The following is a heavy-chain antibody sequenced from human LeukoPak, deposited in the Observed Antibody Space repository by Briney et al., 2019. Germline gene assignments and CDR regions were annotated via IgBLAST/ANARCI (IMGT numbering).Heavy chain of an antibody. V-gene: IGHV1-69*13. J-gene: IGHJ6*02. CDR1: GGTFSSYA. CDR3: ARDQGEQLAVPYYYGMDV. CDR2: IIPIFGTA. D-gene: IGHD6-6*01. Sequence: GASVKVSCKASGGTFSSYAISWVRQAPGQGLEWVGGIIPIFGTANYARKFQGRVTITADESTSTAYMELSSLRSEDTAVYYCARDQGEQLAVPYYYGMDVWGQGTTVTVSS.